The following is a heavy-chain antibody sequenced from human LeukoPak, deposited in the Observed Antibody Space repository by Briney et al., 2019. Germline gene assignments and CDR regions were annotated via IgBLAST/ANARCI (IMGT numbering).Heavy chain of an antibody. CDR1: GFTFSTFA. Sequence: PGGSLRLSCAASGFTFSTFAMSWVRQTPGKGLEWVSVISGGGGSTDYADSVKGRFTVSRDNSKNTLYLQTHSLRVEDTAVYKCAKGKQWELPLDSWGQGTPVTVSS. D-gene: IGHD1-26*01. CDR2: ISGGGGST. CDR3: AKGKQWELPLDS. J-gene: IGHJ4*02. V-gene: IGHV3-23*01.